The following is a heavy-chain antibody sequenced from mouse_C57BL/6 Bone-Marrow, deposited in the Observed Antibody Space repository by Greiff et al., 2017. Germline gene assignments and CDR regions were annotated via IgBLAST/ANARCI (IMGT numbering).Heavy chain of an antibody. D-gene: IGHD1-1*01. Sequence: VQLQQSGAELVRPGASVKLSCTASGFNIKDDYMHWVKQRPEQGLEWIGWIDPENGDTEYASKFQGKATITADTSSNTAYLQLSSLTSEDTAVYYCTTHTTVVEVDYWGQGTTLTVSS. CDR3: TTHTTVVEVDY. J-gene: IGHJ2*01. CDR2: IDPENGDT. CDR1: GFNIKDDY. V-gene: IGHV14-4*01.